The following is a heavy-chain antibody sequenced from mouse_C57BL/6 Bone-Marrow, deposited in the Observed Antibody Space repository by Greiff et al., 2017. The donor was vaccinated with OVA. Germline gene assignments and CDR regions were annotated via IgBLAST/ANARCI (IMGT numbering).Heavy chain of an antibody. Sequence: VQLQQSGAELVRPGASVTLSCKASGYTFTDYEMHWVKQTPVHGLEWIGAIDPETGGTAYNQKFKGKAILTADKSSSTAYMELRSLTSEDSAVYYCTRGSITTVGRDYFDYWGQGTTLTVSS. CDR1: GYTFTDYE. J-gene: IGHJ2*01. CDR2: IDPETGGT. D-gene: IGHD1-1*01. CDR3: TRGSITTVGRDYFDY. V-gene: IGHV1-15*01.